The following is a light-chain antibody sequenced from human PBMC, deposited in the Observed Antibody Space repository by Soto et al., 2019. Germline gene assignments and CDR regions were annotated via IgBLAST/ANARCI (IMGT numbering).Light chain of an antibody. CDR2: YDD. J-gene: IGLJ2*01. Sequence: QSVLTQPPSVSAAPWQRVTISCFGSRSNIGDNAVNWYQQVPGKAPKLLIYYDDLLPSGVSDRFSGSKSGTSASLAISGLQSEDEADYYCAVWDDSLNAVVFGGGTQLTVL. CDR1: RSNIGDNA. CDR3: AVWDDSLNAVV. V-gene: IGLV1-36*01.